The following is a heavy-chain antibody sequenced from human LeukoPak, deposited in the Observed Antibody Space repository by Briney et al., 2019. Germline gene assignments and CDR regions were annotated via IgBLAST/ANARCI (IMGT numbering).Heavy chain of an antibody. CDR3: ARGGYDFWSGKNWFDP. Sequence: SETLSLTCTVSGGSISSSSYYWGWIRQPPGKGLEWIGSIYYSGSTYYNPSLKSRVPISVDTSKTQFSVKLSSVPAADTAVYYCARGGYDFWSGKNWFDPWGQGTLVTVSS. J-gene: IGHJ5*02. D-gene: IGHD3-3*01. CDR1: GGSISSSSYY. V-gene: IGHV4-39*01. CDR2: IYYSGST.